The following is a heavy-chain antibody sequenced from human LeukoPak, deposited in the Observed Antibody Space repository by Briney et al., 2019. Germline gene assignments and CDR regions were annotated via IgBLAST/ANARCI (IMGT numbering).Heavy chain of an antibody. V-gene: IGHV3-30*18. D-gene: IGHD6-13*01. J-gene: IGHJ6*02. CDR2: ISYDGSNK. CDR1: GFTFSSYG. Sequence: GGTLRLSCAASGFTFSSYGMHWVRQAPGKGLEWVAVISYDGSNKYYADSVKGRFTISRDNSKNTLYLQMNSLRAEDTAVYYCAKGGSREYSSSWLYGMDVWGQGTTVTVSS. CDR3: AKGGSREYSSSWLYGMDV.